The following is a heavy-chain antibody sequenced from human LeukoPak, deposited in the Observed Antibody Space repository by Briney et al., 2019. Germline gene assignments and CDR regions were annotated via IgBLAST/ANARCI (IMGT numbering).Heavy chain of an antibody. CDR1: GFTFSSYW. V-gene: IGHV3-74*01. CDR3: AREYYDFWSGYYGGANDAFDI. D-gene: IGHD3-3*01. Sequence: GSLRLSCAASGFTFSSYWMNWVRQAPGKGLVWVSRIASDGSSTTYADSVKGRFTISRDNAKNSLYLQMNSLRAEDTAVYYCAREYYDFWSGYYGGANDAFDIWGQGTMVTVSS. CDR2: IASDGSST. J-gene: IGHJ3*02.